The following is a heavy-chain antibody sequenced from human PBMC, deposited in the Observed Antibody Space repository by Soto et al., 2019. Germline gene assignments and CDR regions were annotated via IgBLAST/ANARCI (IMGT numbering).Heavy chain of an antibody. CDR3: ARGYCSGGSCYSGANWFDP. J-gene: IGHJ5*02. Sequence: PSETLSLTCAVYGGSFSGYYWSWIRQPPGKGLEWIGEINHSGSTNYNPSLKSRVTISVDTSKNQFSLRLSSVTAADTAVYYCARGYCSGGSCYSGANWFDPWGQGTLVTVSS. CDR2: INHSGST. V-gene: IGHV4-34*01. D-gene: IGHD2-15*01. CDR1: GGSFSGYY.